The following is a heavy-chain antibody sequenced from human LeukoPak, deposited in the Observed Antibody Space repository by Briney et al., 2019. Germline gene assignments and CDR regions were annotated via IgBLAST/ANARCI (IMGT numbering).Heavy chain of an antibody. D-gene: IGHD3-22*01. J-gene: IGHJ4*02. CDR2: ISYDGSNK. Sequence: PGRSLRLSCAVSGFTFSSYAMHWVRQAPGKGLEWVAVISYDGSNKYYADSVKGRFTISRDNSKNTLYLQMNSLRAEDTAVYYCARDPPLSRWAMIVVAYYFDYWGQGTLVTVSS. V-gene: IGHV3-30*04. CDR3: ARDPPLSRWAMIVVAYYFDY. CDR1: GFTFSSYA.